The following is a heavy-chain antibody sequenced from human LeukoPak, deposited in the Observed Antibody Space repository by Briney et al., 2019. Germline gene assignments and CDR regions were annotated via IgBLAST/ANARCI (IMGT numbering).Heavy chain of an antibody. D-gene: IGHD3-10*01. CDR1: GFTFSDYY. CDR2: ISSSGSTI. J-gene: IGHJ4*02. Sequence: GGSLRLSCAASGFTFSDYYMSWIRQAPGKGLEWVSYISSSGSTIYYADSVKGRFTISRDNAKNSLYLQMNSLRAEDTAVYYCARENSLNYYGSGSYPLPFDYWGQGTLVTVSS. CDR3: ARENSLNYYGSGSYPLPFDY. V-gene: IGHV3-11*01.